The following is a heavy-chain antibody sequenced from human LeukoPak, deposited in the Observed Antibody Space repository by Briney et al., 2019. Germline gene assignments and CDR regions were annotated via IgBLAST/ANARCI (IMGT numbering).Heavy chain of an antibody. Sequence: ASETLSLTCTVSGGSISSYYWSWIRQPPGKGLEWIGYIYYSGSTYYNPSLKSRVTISVDTSKNLFSLKLSSVTAADTAVYYCARVQRPLDGADYWGQGTLVTVSS. CDR1: GGSISSYY. CDR2: IYYSGST. J-gene: IGHJ4*02. V-gene: IGHV4-59*01. D-gene: IGHD1-1*01. CDR3: ARVQRPLDGADY.